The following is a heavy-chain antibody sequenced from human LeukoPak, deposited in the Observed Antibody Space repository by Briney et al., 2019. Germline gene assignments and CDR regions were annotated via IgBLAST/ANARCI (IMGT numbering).Heavy chain of an antibody. CDR2: IYYSGST. CDR3: ATYYDSSGYYRDY. J-gene: IGHJ4*02. Sequence: SETLCLTCTVSGGSISSGGYYWSWIRQHPGKGLEWTGYIYYSGSTYYNPSLKSRVTISVDTSKNQFSLKLSSVTAADTAVYYCATYYDSSGYYRDYWGQGTLVTVSS. D-gene: IGHD3-22*01. V-gene: IGHV4-31*03. CDR1: GGSISSGGYY.